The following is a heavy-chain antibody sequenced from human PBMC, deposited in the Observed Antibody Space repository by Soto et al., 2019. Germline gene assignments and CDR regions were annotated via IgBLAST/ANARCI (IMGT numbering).Heavy chain of an antibody. D-gene: IGHD3-10*01. J-gene: IGHJ5*02. V-gene: IGHV4-59*02. CDR2: DYSDST. CDR3: ARATDHGSGSYNWFDP. Sequence: SETLSLTCTVSGGSVSSHHWTWIRQPPGKGLEWIGDYSDSTSYSPSPKSRVTISADTSTSTVYMELSSLRLEDTAVYYCARATDHGSGSYNWFDPWGQGTLVTVSS. CDR1: GGSVSSHH.